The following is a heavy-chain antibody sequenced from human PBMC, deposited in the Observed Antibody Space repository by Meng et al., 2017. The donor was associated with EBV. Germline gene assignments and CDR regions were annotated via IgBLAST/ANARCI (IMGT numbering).Heavy chain of an antibody. J-gene: IGHJ4*02. CDR2: INVGVGYT. V-gene: IGHV1-3*01. CDR1: GYAFISYI. Sequence: QVQPVQSGAGVKIPGASVKVPCKASGYAFISYILHWVRQAPGQRLEWMGWINVGVGYTKYSQKFQGRVTISSDTSATTGYMELSSLRSEDTAVYYCVRGPPVGVPGPGDYWGQGTLVTVSS. CDR3: VRGPPVGVPGPGDY. D-gene: IGHD2-21*01.